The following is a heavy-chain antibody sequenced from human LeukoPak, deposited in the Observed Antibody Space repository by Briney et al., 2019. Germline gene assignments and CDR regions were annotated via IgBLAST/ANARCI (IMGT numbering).Heavy chain of an antibody. CDR1: GFTFSSYG. Sequence: GGPLRLSCAASGFTFSSYGMHWVRQAPGKGLEWVAFIRYDGSNKYYADSVKGRFTISRDNSKNTLYLQMNSLRAEDTAVYYCAKDPHIMVVPAAIDYWGQGTLVTVSS. V-gene: IGHV3-30*02. CDR3: AKDPHIMVVPAAIDY. D-gene: IGHD2-2*01. CDR2: IRYDGSNK. J-gene: IGHJ4*02.